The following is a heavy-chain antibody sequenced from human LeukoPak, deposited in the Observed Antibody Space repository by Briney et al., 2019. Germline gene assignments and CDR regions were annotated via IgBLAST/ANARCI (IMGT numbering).Heavy chain of an antibody. V-gene: IGHV1-18*01. CDR3: ARDNAPQLGGYYYYYYMDV. D-gene: IGHD2-2*01. CDR2: INCYNGNA. CDR1: GYTFTTYG. Sequence: ASVKVSCKASGYTFTTYGITWVRQAPGQGLEWMGWINCYNGNANYAQKLQGRVTMTTDTSTSTAYMELRTLRSDDTAVYYCARDNAPQLGGYYYYYYMDVWGKGTTVTISS. J-gene: IGHJ6*03.